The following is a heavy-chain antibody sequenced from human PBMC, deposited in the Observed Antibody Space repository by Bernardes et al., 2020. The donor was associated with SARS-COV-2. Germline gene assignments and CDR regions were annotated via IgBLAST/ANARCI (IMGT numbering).Heavy chain of an antibody. V-gene: IGHV3-74*01. CDR1: GFTFPNYW. Sequence: GESLKISCAASGFTFPNYWMHWARQVPGKGLEWVSRINGDESRTDYADSVKGRFTMSRDNGKSTLYLQMSSLRPEDTGVYYCARDKTPAWLDPWGQGTLVTVSS. J-gene: IGHJ5*02. D-gene: IGHD2-15*01. CDR2: INGDESRT. CDR3: ARDKTPAWLDP.